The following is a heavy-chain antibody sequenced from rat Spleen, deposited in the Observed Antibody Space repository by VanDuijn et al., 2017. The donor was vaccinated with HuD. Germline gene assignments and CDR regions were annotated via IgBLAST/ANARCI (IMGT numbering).Heavy chain of an antibody. CDR3: ARDRMDYCYYFDY. V-gene: IGHV2-72*01. CDR2: IWAGGST. D-gene: IGHD1-6*01. CDR1: GFSLTSNG. J-gene: IGHJ2*01. Sequence: QVQLKESGPGLMQPSETLSLTCTVSGFSLTSNGVGWVRQPLGKGLVWMGTIWAGGSTNYNSAVQSRLSISRDTSKSQVFLKMSSLQTEDTATYYCARDRMDYCYYFDYWGQGVMVTVSS.